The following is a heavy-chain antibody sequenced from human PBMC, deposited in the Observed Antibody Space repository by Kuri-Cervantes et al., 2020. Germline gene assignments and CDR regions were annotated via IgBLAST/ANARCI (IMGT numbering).Heavy chain of an antibody. V-gene: IGHV1-2*02. CDR1: GYTFTGYD. Sequence: ASVKVSCKASGYTFTGYDMHWVRQAPGQGLEWMGGINPNSGDAHYTQKFQDRVSMTRDTSISTAYMELRSLRSDDTAVYYCARVHSSGYYYTYYYGMDVWGQGTTVTVSS. CDR3: ARVHSSGYYYTYYYGMDV. J-gene: IGHJ6*02. CDR2: INPNSGDA. D-gene: IGHD3-22*01.